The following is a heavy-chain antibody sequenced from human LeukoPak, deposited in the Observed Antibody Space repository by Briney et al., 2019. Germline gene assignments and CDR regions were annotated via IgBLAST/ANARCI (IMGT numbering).Heavy chain of an antibody. V-gene: IGHV3-21*01. CDR2: ISSSSSYI. CDR3: ARTVRYFDFDP. Sequence: PGGSLRLSCAASGFTFSSYSMNWVRQAPGKGLEWVSSISSSSSYIYYAYSVKGRFTISRDNAKNSLYLQMNSLRAEDTAVYYCARTVRYFDFDPWGQGTLVTVSS. D-gene: IGHD3-9*01. CDR1: GFTFSSYS. J-gene: IGHJ5*02.